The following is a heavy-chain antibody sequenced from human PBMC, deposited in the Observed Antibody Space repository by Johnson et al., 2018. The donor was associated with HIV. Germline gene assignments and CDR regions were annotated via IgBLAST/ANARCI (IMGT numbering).Heavy chain of an antibody. J-gene: IGHJ3*02. CDR2: IKHDGSEK. V-gene: IGHV3-7*05. Sequence: EVQLVESGGGLVQRGGSLRLSCAASGFTFSSYWMTWVRQAPGKGLEWVANIKHDGSEKYYVDSVKGRFTISRDNAKNSLYLQMNSLRAEDTAVYYCARDESYRKYALTAFDIWGQGTMVTVSS. CDR3: ARDESYRKYALTAFDI. CDR1: GFTFSSYW. D-gene: IGHD1-14*01.